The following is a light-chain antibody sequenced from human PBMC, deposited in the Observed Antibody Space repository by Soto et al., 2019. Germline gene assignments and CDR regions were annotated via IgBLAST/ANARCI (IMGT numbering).Light chain of an antibody. CDR3: QQRSNCLT. CDR1: QSVSSY. Sequence: EIVLTQSPATLSLSPGERATLSCRASQSVSSYLAWYQQKPGQAPRLLIYVASNRATGIPARFSGSGSGTDFTLTISSLEPEDFAVYYCQQRSNCLTFGQGTRLEIK. V-gene: IGKV3-11*01. CDR2: VAS. J-gene: IGKJ5*01.